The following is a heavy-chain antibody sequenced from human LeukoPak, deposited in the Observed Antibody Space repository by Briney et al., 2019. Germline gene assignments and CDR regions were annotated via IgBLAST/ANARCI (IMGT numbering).Heavy chain of an antibody. CDR3: GRDIPDCSGASCYIRNAFDV. CDR2: IKEDGSQK. J-gene: IGHJ3*01. CDR1: GFTFSNYW. V-gene: IGHV3-7*03. Sequence: GGSLRLSCAAAGFTFSNYWMSWVRQAPGKGLEWVANIKEDGSQKYYVDSMKGRLTISRDNAKNSVDLQMNSLTADDTAVYYFGRDIPDCSGASCYIRNAFDVWGPGTMVTVSS. D-gene: IGHD2-15*01.